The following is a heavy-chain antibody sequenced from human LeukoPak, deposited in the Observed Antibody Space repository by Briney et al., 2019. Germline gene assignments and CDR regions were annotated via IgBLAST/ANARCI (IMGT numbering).Heavy chain of an antibody. CDR3: ARHVDTYYYDSSGYYDY. CDR2: IYTGGST. Sequence: PSETLSLTCTVSGGSMNSGGDYWTWIRQPAGKQLEWIGLIYTGGSTNYNPSLKSRVIISIDTSKNQFSLKLTSVTAADTAVYYCARHVDTYYYDSSGYYDYWGQGTLVTVSS. V-gene: IGHV4-61*02. J-gene: IGHJ4*02. CDR1: GGSMNSGGDY. D-gene: IGHD3-22*01.